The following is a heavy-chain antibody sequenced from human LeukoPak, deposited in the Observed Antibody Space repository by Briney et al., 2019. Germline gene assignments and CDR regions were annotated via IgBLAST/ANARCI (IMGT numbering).Heavy chain of an antibody. D-gene: IGHD3-16*01. V-gene: IGHV3-23*01. CDR1: GFTFSRYA. Sequence: PGGSLRLSCAASGFTFSRYAMTWVRQAPGRGLEWVSDISGSRNSPNYADSVKGRVTISRDNSKNVLFLQMNSLGAEDSASYFCAKERGRVDTSMIRSYYFDYWGQGTPVTVSS. CDR2: ISGSRNSP. J-gene: IGHJ4*02. CDR3: AKERGRVDTSMIRSYYFDY.